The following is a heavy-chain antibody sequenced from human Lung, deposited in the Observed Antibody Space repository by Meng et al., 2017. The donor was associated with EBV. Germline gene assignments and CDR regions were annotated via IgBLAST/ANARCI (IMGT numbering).Heavy chain of an antibody. Sequence: QEAGPGLVKPYPSLSSTCTCSGCSFSFGDYYWGWIRQPPGKGLEWIGYIYDSGSTSYNPSLMSRVTISVDTSRNQFSLKLTSVTAADTAVYYCAREYSSSSGLPGPWGQGTLVTVSS. D-gene: IGHD6-6*01. V-gene: IGHV4-30-4*08. CDR3: AREYSSSSGLPGP. CDR1: GCSFSFGDYY. J-gene: IGHJ5*02. CDR2: IYDSGST.